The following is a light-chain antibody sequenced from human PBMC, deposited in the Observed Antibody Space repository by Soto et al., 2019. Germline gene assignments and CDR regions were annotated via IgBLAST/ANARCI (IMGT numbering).Light chain of an antibody. CDR1: SSNIGSNT. Sequence: QSVLTQPPSASGTPGQRVTISCSGSSSNIGSNTVNWYQQLPGTAPKLLIYSNNHRPSGVPDRFSGSKSGTSASLAISGLPDEDEADYYCAAWDDSLNGVVFGGGTKVTVL. CDR2: SNN. V-gene: IGLV1-44*01. J-gene: IGLJ2*01. CDR3: AAWDDSLNGVV.